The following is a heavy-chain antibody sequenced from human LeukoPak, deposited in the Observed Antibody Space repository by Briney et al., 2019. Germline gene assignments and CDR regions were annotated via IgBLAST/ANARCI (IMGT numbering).Heavy chain of an antibody. CDR2: IKDDGSQK. CDR1: RFTFSNYW. Sequence: SGGSLRLSCEGSRFTFSNYWVGWVRQAPGKGLEWVANIKDDGSQKNYIDSVKGRFTISRDNAKASVFLQMNSLNFEDSGVYFCARRNAGTGWSFDLWGQGTLVTVSS. J-gene: IGHJ4*02. V-gene: IGHV3-7*01. CDR3: ARRNAGTGWSFDL. D-gene: IGHD1-1*01.